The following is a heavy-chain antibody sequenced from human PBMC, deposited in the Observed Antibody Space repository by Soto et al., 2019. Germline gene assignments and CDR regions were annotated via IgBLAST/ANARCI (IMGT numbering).Heavy chain of an antibody. D-gene: IGHD5-12*01. CDR3: ARAGGYEVQGDNWFDP. J-gene: IGHJ5*02. V-gene: IGHV4-4*07. CDR2: IYASGST. CDR1: GGSISSHY. Sequence: SETLSLTCSVSGGSISSHYLSWIRQPAGRGLEWIGRIYASGSTNYNPSLKSRVTMSLDTPRNQFSLKLTSVTAADTAVYFCARAGGYEVQGDNWFDPWGQGTLVTVSS.